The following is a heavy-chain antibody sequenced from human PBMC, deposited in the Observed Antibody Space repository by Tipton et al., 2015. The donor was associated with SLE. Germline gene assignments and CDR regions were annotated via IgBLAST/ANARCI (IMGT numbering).Heavy chain of an antibody. CDR3: ARDGERYFDWLPPYYFDY. J-gene: IGHJ4*02. D-gene: IGHD3-9*01. V-gene: IGHV4-59*11. CDR1: GGSISSHY. Sequence: TLSLTCTVSGGSISSHYWSWIRQPPGKGLEWIGFIYYSGGTNYNPSLKSRVTISVDTSKNKFSLKLSSVTAADTAVYYCARDGERYFDWLPPYYFDYWGQGTLVTVSS. CDR2: IYYSGGT.